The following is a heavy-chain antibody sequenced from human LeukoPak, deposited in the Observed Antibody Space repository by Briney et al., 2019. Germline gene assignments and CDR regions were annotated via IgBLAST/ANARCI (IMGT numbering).Heavy chain of an antibody. Sequence: PSETLSLTCTVSGGSINSYYWSWIRQPAGKGLEWIGRIYTSGSTNYNPSLKSRVTMSVDTSKNQFSLKLSSVTAADTAVYYCARDYDFWSGYHPDYYYMDVWGKGTTVTVSS. CDR3: ARDYDFWSGYHPDYYYMDV. CDR2: IYTSGST. CDR1: GGSINSYY. V-gene: IGHV4-4*07. D-gene: IGHD3-3*01. J-gene: IGHJ6*03.